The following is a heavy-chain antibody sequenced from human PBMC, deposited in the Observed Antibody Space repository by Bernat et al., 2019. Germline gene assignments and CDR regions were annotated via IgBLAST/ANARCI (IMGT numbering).Heavy chain of an antibody. CDR2: ISGSGGST. CDR3: AKDSGGATGSYYYGMDV. D-gene: IGHD1-1*01. CDR1: GFTFSSYA. Sequence: EVQLLESGGGLVQPGGSLRLSCAASGFTFSSYAMSWVRQAPGKGLEWVSAISGSGGSTYYADSVKGRFTISRDNAKNTLYLQMNSRRAEDTAVYYCAKDSGGATGSYYYGMDVWGQGTTVTVSS. V-gene: IGHV3-23*01. J-gene: IGHJ6*02.